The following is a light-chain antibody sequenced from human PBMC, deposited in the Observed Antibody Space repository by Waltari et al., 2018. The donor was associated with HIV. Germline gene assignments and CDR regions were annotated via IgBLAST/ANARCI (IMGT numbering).Light chain of an antibody. CDR2: TAS. CDR3: QQGYNTPPWT. V-gene: IGKV1-39*01. Sequence: DIQMTQSPSSLSASVGARVTITCRASQNIDRYLNWYQQKPGKAPELLIHTASSLQGGVPSRFSGSGSGTEFTLTISSLQPEDLATYYCQQGYNTPPWTFAPGTKVEFK. CDR1: QNIDRY. J-gene: IGKJ1*01.